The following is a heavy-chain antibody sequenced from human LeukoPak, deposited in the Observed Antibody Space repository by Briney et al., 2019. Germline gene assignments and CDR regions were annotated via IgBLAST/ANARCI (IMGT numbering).Heavy chain of an antibody. Sequence: GGSLRLSRAASGFTFSTYAMNWVRQAPGKGLEWVSAISGSGSSTYYADSVKGRFTISRDNSKNTLYLQMNSLRAEDTAVYYCAKQTPPYGDYDYWGQGTLVTVSS. CDR2: ISGSGSST. D-gene: IGHD4-17*01. CDR3: AKQTPPYGDYDY. J-gene: IGHJ4*02. CDR1: GFTFSTYA. V-gene: IGHV3-23*01.